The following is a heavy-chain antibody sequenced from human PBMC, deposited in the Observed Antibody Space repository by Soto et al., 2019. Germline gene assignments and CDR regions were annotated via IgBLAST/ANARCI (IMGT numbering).Heavy chain of an antibody. D-gene: IGHD5-12*01. Sequence: QVQLVQSGAEVKKPGSSVTVSCKASGGTFSSYTISWVRQAPGQGLEWMGGIIPIVGTANYAQKFQGRVTITADESTSTASMELSSLRSEDTAVYYCARGNHRWLQLWYFDLWGRGTLVTVSS. CDR2: IIPIVGTA. J-gene: IGHJ2*01. V-gene: IGHV1-69*12. CDR1: GGTFSSYT. CDR3: ARGNHRWLQLWYFDL.